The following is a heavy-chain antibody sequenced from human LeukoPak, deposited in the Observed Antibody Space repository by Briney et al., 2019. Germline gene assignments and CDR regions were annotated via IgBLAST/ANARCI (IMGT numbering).Heavy chain of an antibody. CDR2: INPSGGNA. Sequence: ASVKVSCKASGYTFTSYHMHWVRQAPGQGLEWMGIINPSGGNANYAQKLQGRVTMTTDTSTSTAYMELRSLRSDDTAVYYCAREGDDYGDYPNYYYYYMDVWGKGTTVTVSS. J-gene: IGHJ6*03. V-gene: IGHV1-46*01. CDR3: AREGDDYGDYPNYYYYYMDV. D-gene: IGHD4-17*01. CDR1: GYTFTSYH.